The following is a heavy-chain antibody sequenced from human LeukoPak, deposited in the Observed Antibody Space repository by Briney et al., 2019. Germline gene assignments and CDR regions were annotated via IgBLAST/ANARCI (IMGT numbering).Heavy chain of an antibody. Sequence: PVKVCCKAAGGPFSSYAISWLRQSPGHGLECWGGIIPILGKANYGQKFQGRVTITADKSTSTAYMELSSLRFEDTAVYYCARVARGYSGPIEYWGQGTLVTVSS. D-gene: IGHD3-3*01. CDR3: ARVARGYSGPIEY. CDR1: GGPFSSYA. CDR2: IIPILGKA. J-gene: IGHJ4*02. V-gene: IGHV1-69*06.